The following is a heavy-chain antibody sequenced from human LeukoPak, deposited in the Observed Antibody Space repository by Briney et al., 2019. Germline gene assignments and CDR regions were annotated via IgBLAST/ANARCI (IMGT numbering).Heavy chain of an antibody. Sequence: GGSLRLSCAASGFTFETYWMHWVRQAPGKRLVWVSCINGYGTTTNYADSVKGRFTISRDNAKNTLYLQMNSLRVEDTAVYYCARDEPTVTTGPPVGSWGQGTLVTVSS. CDR1: GFTFETYW. D-gene: IGHD4-17*01. CDR2: INGYGTTT. CDR3: ARDEPTVTTGPPVGS. J-gene: IGHJ4*02. V-gene: IGHV3-74*01.